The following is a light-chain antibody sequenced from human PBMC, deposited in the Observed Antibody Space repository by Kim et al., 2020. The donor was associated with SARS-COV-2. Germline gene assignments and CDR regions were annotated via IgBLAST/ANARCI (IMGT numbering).Light chain of an antibody. Sequence: PGEGDTPTREAREKIDRSNLDRYKGRHGRAPRLFIYNNYRRAADVPDRFSVSGFRTDFTLTISRLDGEEFAVYYCLNYGTPVQTFGQGTKVDSK. CDR3: LNYGTPVQT. CDR2: NNY. CDR1: EKIDRSN. V-gene: IGKV3D-20*01. J-gene: IGKJ1*01.